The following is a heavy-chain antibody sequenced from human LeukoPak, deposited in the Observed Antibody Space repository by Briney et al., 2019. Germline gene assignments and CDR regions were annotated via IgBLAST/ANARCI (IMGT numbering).Heavy chain of an antibody. CDR3: AKDQRYDSSGYYDGDY. CDR2: IKQDGSEK. J-gene: IGHJ4*02. V-gene: IGHV3-7*01. D-gene: IGHD3-22*01. CDR1: GFTFSSYW. Sequence: GGSLRLSCAASGFTFSSYWMSWVRQAPGKGLEWVANIKQDGSEKYYVDSVKGRFTISRDNAKNSLYLQMNSLRAEDTAVYYCAKDQRYDSSGYYDGDYWGQGTLVTVSS.